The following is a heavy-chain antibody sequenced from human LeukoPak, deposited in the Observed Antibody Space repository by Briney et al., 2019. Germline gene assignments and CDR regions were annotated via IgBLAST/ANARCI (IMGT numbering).Heavy chain of an antibody. D-gene: IGHD5-24*01. V-gene: IGHV4-30-2*01. CDR2: IYHSGST. Sequence: SQTLSLTCAVSGGSISSGGYSWSWIRQPPGKGLEWIGYIYHSGSTYYNPSLKSRVTISVDRSKNQFSLKLSSVTAADTAVYYCARHRRDGYNYEGYYFDYWGQGTLVTVSS. J-gene: IGHJ4*02. CDR3: ARHRRDGYNYEGYYFDY. CDR1: GGSISSGGYS.